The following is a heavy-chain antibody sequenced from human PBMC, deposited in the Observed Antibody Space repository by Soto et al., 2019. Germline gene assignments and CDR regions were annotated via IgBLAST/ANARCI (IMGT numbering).Heavy chain of an antibody. V-gene: IGHV3-11*06. CDR2: ISSSSSYT. Sequence: QVQLVESGGGLVKPGGSLRLSCAASGFTFSDYYMSWIRQAPGKGLEWVSYISSSSSYTNYADSVKGRFTISRDNAKNSLYLQMNSLRAEDTAVYYCARAPPLGSGGYQGAFDIWGQGTMVTVSS. CDR3: ARAPPLGSGGYQGAFDI. J-gene: IGHJ3*02. D-gene: IGHD3-10*02. CDR1: GFTFSDYY.